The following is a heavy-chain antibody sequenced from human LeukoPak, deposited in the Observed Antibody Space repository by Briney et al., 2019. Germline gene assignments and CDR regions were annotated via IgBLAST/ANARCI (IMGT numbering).Heavy chain of an antibody. J-gene: IGHJ4*02. V-gene: IGHV1-8*03. Sequence: ASVKVSCKASGYTFTSFDINWVRQATGQGLEWMGWMNPNSGNTGYAQKFQGRVTITRNTSISTAYMELSSLRSEDTAVYYCARDRAVAGFRFDYWGQGTLVTVSS. CDR2: MNPNSGNT. CDR3: ARDRAVAGFRFDY. D-gene: IGHD6-19*01. CDR1: GYTFTSFD.